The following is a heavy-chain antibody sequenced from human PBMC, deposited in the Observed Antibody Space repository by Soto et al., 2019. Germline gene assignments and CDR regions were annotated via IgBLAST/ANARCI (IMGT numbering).Heavy chain of an antibody. V-gene: IGHV4-59*01. D-gene: IGHD3-10*01. Sequence: QVQLQESGPGLVKPSETLSLTCTVSGGSISSYYWSWIRQPPGKGLERIGYIYYSGSTNYNPSLKSRVTISVDTSKTQFSLKLSSVTAADTAVYYCARAGLWFGDPYFDYWGQGTLVTVSS. CDR2: IYYSGST. CDR3: ARAGLWFGDPYFDY. J-gene: IGHJ4*02. CDR1: GGSISSYY.